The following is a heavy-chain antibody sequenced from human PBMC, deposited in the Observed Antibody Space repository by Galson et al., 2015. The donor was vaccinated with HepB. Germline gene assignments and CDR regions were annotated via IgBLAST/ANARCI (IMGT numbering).Heavy chain of an antibody. CDR3: AKELLRSQGGMDV. D-gene: IGHD3-3*01. CDR2: ISYDGSNK. J-gene: IGHJ6*02. CDR1: GFTFSSYG. V-gene: IGHV3-30*18. Sequence: SLRLSCAASGFTFSSYGMHWVRQAPGKGLEWVAVISYDGSNKYYADSVKGRFTISRDNSKNTLYLQMNSLRAEDTAVYYCAKELLRSQGGMDVWGQGTTVTVSS.